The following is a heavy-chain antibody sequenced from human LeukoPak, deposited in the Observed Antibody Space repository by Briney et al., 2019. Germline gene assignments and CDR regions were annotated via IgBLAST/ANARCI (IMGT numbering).Heavy chain of an antibody. CDR1: GYTFTGYY. Sequence: ASAKVSCKASGYTFTGYYMHWVRQAPGQGLEWMGWINPNSGGTNYAQKFQGRVTMTRDTSISTAYMELSRLRSDDTAVYYCARGPGITMVRGVINYWGQGTLVTVSS. CDR3: ARGPGITMVRGVINY. D-gene: IGHD3-10*01. CDR2: INPNSGGT. V-gene: IGHV1-2*02. J-gene: IGHJ4*02.